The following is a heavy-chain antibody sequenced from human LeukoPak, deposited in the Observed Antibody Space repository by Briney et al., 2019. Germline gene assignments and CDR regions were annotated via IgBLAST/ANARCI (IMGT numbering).Heavy chain of an antibody. V-gene: IGHV3-74*01. CDR3: ARGLRGPDY. CDR1: GYTFRNYW. Sequence: GVSLRLFCAACGYTFRNYWMHWVRQAPGKGLVGVSRINNDGTGTSYTDSVKGRFTISRDNAKNTLYLQMNSLRVEDTAVYYCARGLRGPDYWGQGTLVTVSS. CDR2: INNDGTGT. D-gene: IGHD3-10*01. J-gene: IGHJ4*02.